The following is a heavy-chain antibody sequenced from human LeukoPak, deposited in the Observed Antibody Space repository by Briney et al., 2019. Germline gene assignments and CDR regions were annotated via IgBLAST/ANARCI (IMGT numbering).Heavy chain of an antibody. CDR2: VYYSGST. CDR1: GGSVSSGTYY. CDR3: ARNHDSGGPDAFDI. V-gene: IGHV4-61*01. D-gene: IGHD3-22*01. Sequence: PSETLSLTCTVSGGSVSSGTYYWTWIRQPPGKGLEWIGYVYYSGSTSYDPSLQSRVTISADTSKTQFSLKLSSVTAADTAVYYCARNHDSGGPDAFDIWGQGTMVTVSS. J-gene: IGHJ3*02.